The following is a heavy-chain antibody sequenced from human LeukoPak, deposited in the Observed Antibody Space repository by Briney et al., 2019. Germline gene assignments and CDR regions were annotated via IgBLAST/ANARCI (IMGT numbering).Heavy chain of an antibody. V-gene: IGHV3-48*01. CDR2: ISSLSGTI. Sequence: QSGGSLRLSCAASGFTFSSYSMNWVRQAPGEGLEWVSYISSLSGTIYYADSVKGRFTISRDNSKNTLYLQMNGLRPEDTAVYYCARDPLDISRWANAFDIWGQGTMVTVSS. CDR1: GFTFSSYS. CDR3: ARDPLDISRWANAFDI. D-gene: IGHD2-2*03. J-gene: IGHJ3*02.